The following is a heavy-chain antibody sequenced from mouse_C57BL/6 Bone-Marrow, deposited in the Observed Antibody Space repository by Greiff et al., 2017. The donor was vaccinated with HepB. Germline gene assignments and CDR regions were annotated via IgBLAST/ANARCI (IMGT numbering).Heavy chain of an antibody. CDR2: ISDGGSYT. J-gene: IGHJ3*01. CDR3: ARDRATTGVADAY. V-gene: IGHV5-4*01. CDR1: GFTFSSYA. D-gene: IGHD1-1*01. Sequence: DVMLVESGGGLVKPGGSLKLSCAASGFTFSSYAMSWVRQTPEKRLEWVATISDGGSYTYYPDNVKGRFTISRDNAKNNLYLQMSQLKSEDTAMYYCARDRATTGVADAYWGQGTLVTVSA.